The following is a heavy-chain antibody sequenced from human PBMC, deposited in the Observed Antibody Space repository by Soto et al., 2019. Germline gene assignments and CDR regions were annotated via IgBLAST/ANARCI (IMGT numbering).Heavy chain of an antibody. V-gene: IGHV4-39*01. CDR1: GVSISNTSYY. CDR3: ARHGSY. Sequence: QLHLQESGPGLVKPSETLSLTCSVSGVSISNTSYYWGWIRQPPGKGLEWVGTIYFSGSTFYNPSIKSRVTISIDTSKNQFSLRLSSVTAADAAVYYCARHGSYWGQGTLVTVSS. J-gene: IGHJ4*02. CDR2: IYFSGST.